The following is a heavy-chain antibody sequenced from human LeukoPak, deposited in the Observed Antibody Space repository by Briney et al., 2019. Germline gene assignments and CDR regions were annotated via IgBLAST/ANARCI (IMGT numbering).Heavy chain of an antibody. CDR1: GYTFTSYG. V-gene: IGHV1-18*04. D-gene: IGHD6-19*01. CDR2: ISAYNGNT. Sequence: ASVKVSCKASGYTFTSYGISWVRQAPGQGLEWMGWISAYNGNTNYAQKLQGRVTMTTDTSTGTAYMELRSLRSDDTAVYYCARVPVAIAVAGIDYWGQGTLVTVSS. J-gene: IGHJ4*02. CDR3: ARVPVAIAVAGIDY.